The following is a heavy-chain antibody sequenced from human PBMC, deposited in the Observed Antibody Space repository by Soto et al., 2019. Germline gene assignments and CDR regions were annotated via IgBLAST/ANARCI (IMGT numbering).Heavy chain of an antibody. J-gene: IGHJ6*02. CDR2: IDHSGNT. V-gene: IGHV4-4*02. Sequence: QVQLQESGPGLVKPSGTLSLTCVVSGGSIRSNNWWNWVRQVPGRGLEWIGEIDHSGNTNYNPSLKSRATISVDTSKTQFSLKLTSLTAADTAVYYCAISMTTVSFDYDYYYGLDVWGQGTTVTVSS. CDR3: AISMTTVSFDYDYYYGLDV. D-gene: IGHD4-4*01. CDR1: GGSIRSNNW.